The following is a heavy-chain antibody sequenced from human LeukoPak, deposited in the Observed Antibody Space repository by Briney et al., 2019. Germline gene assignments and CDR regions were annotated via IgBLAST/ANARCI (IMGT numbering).Heavy chain of an antibody. CDR2: NSAYNGNT. CDR1: GYTFTSYG. CDR3: ARKSPYYYDSSGYLEFDY. Sequence: GASVKVSCKASGYTFTSYGISWVRQAPGQGLEWMGWNSAYNGNTNYAQKLQGRVTMTTDTSTSTAYMELRSLRSDDTAVYYCARKSPYYYDSSGYLEFDYWGQGTLVTVSS. V-gene: IGHV1-18*01. D-gene: IGHD3-22*01. J-gene: IGHJ4*02.